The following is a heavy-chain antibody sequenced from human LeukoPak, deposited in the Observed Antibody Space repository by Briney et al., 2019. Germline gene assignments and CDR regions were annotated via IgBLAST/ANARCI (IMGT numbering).Heavy chain of an antibody. Sequence: GGSLRLSCAASGFTFSGYAMSWVRQAPGKGLEWISAISASGGSTYYADSVKGRFTISRDNSKNTLYLRMNSLRADDTAVYYCAKDSTMSGSYYGMDVWGQGTTVTVSS. CDR1: GFTFSGYA. CDR3: AKDSTMSGSYYGMDV. D-gene: IGHD3-22*01. J-gene: IGHJ6*02. V-gene: IGHV3-23*01. CDR2: ISASGGST.